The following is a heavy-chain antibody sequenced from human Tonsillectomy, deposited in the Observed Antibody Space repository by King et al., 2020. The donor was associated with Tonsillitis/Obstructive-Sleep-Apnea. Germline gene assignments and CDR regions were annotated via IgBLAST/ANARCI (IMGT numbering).Heavy chain of an antibody. J-gene: IGHJ4*02. CDR3: ARGLYHPGY. Sequence: VQLVESGGGLVQPGGSLRLSCAAPGFTFSSYWMSGFRQAPGKVLECVANIKQEGSEKYYVDSVKGRFTISRDNAKNSLYLQMNSLRAEDTAVYYCARGLYHPGYWGQGTLVTVSS. CDR2: IKQEGSEK. V-gene: IGHV3-7*04. D-gene: IGHD2-2*01. CDR1: GFTFSSYW.